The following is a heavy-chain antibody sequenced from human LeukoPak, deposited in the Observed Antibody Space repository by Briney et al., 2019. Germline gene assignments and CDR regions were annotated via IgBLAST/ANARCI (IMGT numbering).Heavy chain of an antibody. V-gene: IGHV5-51*01. D-gene: IGHD2-8*01. J-gene: IGHJ4*02. CDR1: GYSFTNYW. CDR3: ARTKRY. CDR2: LYPGNYAI. Sequence: GESLEISWKGSGYSFTNYWIGWVRQVPGKGLERMVLLYPGNYAIRYSPSFQGQVTTSADKSISPAYLQWSSLKASDSAMYYCARTKRYWGQGTLVSVST.